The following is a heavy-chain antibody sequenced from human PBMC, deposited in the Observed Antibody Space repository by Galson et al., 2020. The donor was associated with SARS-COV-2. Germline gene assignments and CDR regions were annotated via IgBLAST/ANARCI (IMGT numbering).Heavy chain of an antibody. J-gene: IGHJ4*02. CDR1: GGSFSGHY. Sequence: SEPLCLTGSVNGGSFSGHYWRWLRQSPGKGLEWIGEITQSASVHSNPPLKSRVTISADTSKNQFSLELRSVTAADTAVYYCARGLFQTTMVIVVFTSGSFYFDSWGQGTLVSVSS. CDR3: ARGLFQTTMVIVVFTSGSFYFDS. D-gene: IGHD3-22*01. CDR2: ITQSASV. V-gene: IGHV4-34*01.